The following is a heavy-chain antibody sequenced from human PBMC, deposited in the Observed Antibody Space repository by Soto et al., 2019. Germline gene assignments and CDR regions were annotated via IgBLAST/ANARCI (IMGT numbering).Heavy chain of an antibody. CDR3: ARTYYYDSSGLYYFDY. CDR1: GGSISSSSYY. D-gene: IGHD3-22*01. Sequence: ASETLSLTCTVSGGSISSSSYYWGWIRQPPGKGLEWIGSIYYSGSTYYNPSLKSRVTISVDTSKNQFSLKLSSVTAADTAVYYCARTYYYDSSGLYYFDYWGQGTLVTVSS. J-gene: IGHJ4*02. V-gene: IGHV4-39*01. CDR2: IYYSGST.